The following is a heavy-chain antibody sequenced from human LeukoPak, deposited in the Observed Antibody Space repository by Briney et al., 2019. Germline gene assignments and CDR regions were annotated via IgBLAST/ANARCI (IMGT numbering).Heavy chain of an antibody. CDR2: ISSSSSYI. CDR3: ARDAPNVDTSF. Sequence: GGSLRLSCAASGFTFSSYSMNWVRQAPGKGLEWVSSISSSSSYIYYADSVKGRFTISRDNAKNSLYLQMNSLRAEDTAVYYCARDAPNVDTSFWGQGTLVTVSS. V-gene: IGHV3-21*01. CDR1: GFTFSSYS. J-gene: IGHJ4*02. D-gene: IGHD5-18*01.